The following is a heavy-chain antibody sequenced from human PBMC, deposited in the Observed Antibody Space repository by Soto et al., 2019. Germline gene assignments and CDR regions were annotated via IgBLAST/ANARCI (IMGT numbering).Heavy chain of an antibody. CDR3: ARGAFCGGAPGCRDMDV. D-gene: IGHD2-21*01. V-gene: IGHV1-18*01. J-gene: IGHJ6*02. Sequence: ASVKVSCKSSGYSFISHSITWLRQAPGQGLEWMGRISAYNGNTNYAQKLQGRVTMTTDTSTSTAYMELRSLKSDDTAVYYCARGAFCGGAPGCRDMDVWGQGTTVTSP. CDR1: GYSFISHS. CDR2: ISAYNGNT.